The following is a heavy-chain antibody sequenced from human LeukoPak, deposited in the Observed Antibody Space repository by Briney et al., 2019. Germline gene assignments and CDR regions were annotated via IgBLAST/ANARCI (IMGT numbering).Heavy chain of an antibody. D-gene: IGHD1-26*01. CDR2: ISGQTGKT. CDR1: GYTFSNYG. Sequence: ASVKVSCKASGYTFSNYGISWVRQATGRGLEWMGWISGQTGKTKQAQKFQGRITLTTDSATNTAYMELRSLTSDDTAVYYCARDLAFPGSYGSAEFYFDFWGQGALVTVSS. J-gene: IGHJ4*02. CDR3: ARDLAFPGSYGSAEFYFDF. V-gene: IGHV1-18*01.